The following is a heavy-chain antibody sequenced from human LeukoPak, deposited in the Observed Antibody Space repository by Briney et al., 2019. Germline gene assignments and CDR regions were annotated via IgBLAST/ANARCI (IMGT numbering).Heavy chain of an antibody. J-gene: IGHJ4*02. D-gene: IGHD5-18*01. CDR2: IYTSGST. V-gene: IGHV4-61*02. Sequence: SETLSLTCTVSGGSISSGSYYWSWIRQPAGKGLEWIGRIYTSGSTNYNPSLKSRVTISVDTSKNQFSLKLSSVTAADTAVYYCARGRRSYGLDYWGQGTLVTVSS. CDR1: GGSISSGSYY. CDR3: ARGRRSYGLDY.